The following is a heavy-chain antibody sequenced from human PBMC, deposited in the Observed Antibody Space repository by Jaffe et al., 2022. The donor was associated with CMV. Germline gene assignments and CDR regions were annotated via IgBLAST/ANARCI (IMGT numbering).Heavy chain of an antibody. V-gene: IGHV3-7*01. Sequence: EVQLVESGGGLVQPGGSLRLSCAASGFTFSSYWMSWVRQAPGKGLEWVANIKQDGSEKYYVDSVKGRFTISRDNAKNSLYLQMNSLRAEDTAVYYCARDTSPNQTDVLWLSHFWSGPPGGWFDPWGQGTLVTVSS. CDR3: ARDTSPNQTDVLWLSHFWSGPPGGWFDP. CDR1: GFTFSSYW. J-gene: IGHJ5*02. CDR2: IKQDGSEK. D-gene: IGHD3-3*02.